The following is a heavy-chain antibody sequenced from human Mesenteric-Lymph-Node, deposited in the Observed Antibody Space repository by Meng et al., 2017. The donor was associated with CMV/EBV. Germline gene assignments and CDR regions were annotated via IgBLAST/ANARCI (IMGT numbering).Heavy chain of an antibody. J-gene: IGHJ4*02. CDR3: ARDSRGDSRSG. D-gene: IGHD6-6*01. CDR1: GFTFSSFW. CDR2: INSDGRTT. Sequence: GESLKISCAASGFTFSSFWMHWVRQPPGKGLVWVSRINSDGRTTNYADSVKGRFTISRDNAKNTLYLQMNSLRAEDTALYFCARDSRGDSRSGWGQGTLVTVSS. V-gene: IGHV3-74*01.